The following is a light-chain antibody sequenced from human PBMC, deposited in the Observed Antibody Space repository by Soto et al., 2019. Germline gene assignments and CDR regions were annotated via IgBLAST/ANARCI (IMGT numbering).Light chain of an antibody. CDR2: EVS. Sequence: QSALTQPPSASGSPGQSVTISCTGTSSDVGGYNYVSWYQQHPGKAPKLMIYEVSKRPSGVPDRFSGSKSGNTASLTVSGLQAEDEADYYCSSYAVSNTGVFGTGTKLTVL. V-gene: IGLV2-8*01. CDR1: SSDVGGYNY. CDR3: SSYAVSNTGV. J-gene: IGLJ1*01.